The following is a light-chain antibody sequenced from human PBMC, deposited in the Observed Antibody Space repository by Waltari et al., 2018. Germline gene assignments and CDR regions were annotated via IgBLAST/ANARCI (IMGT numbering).Light chain of an antibody. J-gene: IGKJ2*02. CDR2: GAS. CDR3: QQYNNWPRGT. Sequence: EIGITQSPPTRSVSPGEEAPLPCRASQSVSSNLAWYQQKPGQAPRLLIYGASTRATGIPARFSGSGSGTEFTLTISSLQSEDFAVYYCQQYNNWPRGTFGQGTKLEIK. V-gene: IGKV3-15*01. CDR1: QSVSSN.